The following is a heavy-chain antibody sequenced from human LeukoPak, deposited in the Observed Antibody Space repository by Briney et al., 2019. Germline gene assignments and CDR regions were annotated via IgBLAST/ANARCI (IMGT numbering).Heavy chain of an antibody. J-gene: IGHJ5*02. V-gene: IGHV1-18*01. D-gene: IGHD3-3*01. CDR1: GGTFSNYG. Sequence: ASVKVSCKASGGTFSNYGINWVRQAPGQGLEWMGWISAYNGNTNYAQKLQGRVTMTTDTSTSTAYMELRSLRSDDTAVYYCARASRYPYYDFWSGYSGAGFDPWGQGTLVTVSS. CDR3: ARASRYPYYDFWSGYSGAGFDP. CDR2: ISAYNGNT.